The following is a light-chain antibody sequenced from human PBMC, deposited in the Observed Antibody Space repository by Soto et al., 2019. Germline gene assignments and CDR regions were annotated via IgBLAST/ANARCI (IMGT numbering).Light chain of an antibody. CDR3: QHCDNWPIT. Sequence: EIVMTQSPATLSVSPGERATLSCRASQSVSSNLAWYQEKPGQSPRLLIYAASTRATGIPARFSGSGSGTEFTLTISSLQSEDFAVFFCQHCDNWPITFGQGTRLEIK. J-gene: IGKJ5*01. CDR1: QSVSSN. CDR2: AAS. V-gene: IGKV3-15*01.